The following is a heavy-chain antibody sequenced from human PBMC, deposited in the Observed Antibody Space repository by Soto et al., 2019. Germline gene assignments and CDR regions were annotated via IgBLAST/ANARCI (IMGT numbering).Heavy chain of an antibody. Sequence: SETQSLTCTVSGGSISSGCYYWSWIRQHPGKGLEWIGYIYYSGSTYYNPSLKSRVTISVDTSKNQFSLKLSSVTAADTAVYYCASFSVRITIFGVVISYADYWGQGTLVTVSS. D-gene: IGHD3-3*01. V-gene: IGHV4-31*03. CDR2: IYYSGST. CDR1: GGSISSGCYY. J-gene: IGHJ4*02. CDR3: ASFSVRITIFGVVISYADY.